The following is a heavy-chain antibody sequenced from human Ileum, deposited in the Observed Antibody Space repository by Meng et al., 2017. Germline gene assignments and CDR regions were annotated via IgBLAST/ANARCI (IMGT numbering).Heavy chain of an antibody. CDR3: ASARYDN. V-gene: IGHV4-34*09. Sequence: QVQLQESGPGLVKPSQTLSLTCTVSGGSISANYWTWIRQPPGKGLEWIGEINHNGNTNYKPSLKSRVTISVDTSKKQFSLRLTSVTAADTAVYYCASARYDNWGQGTLVTVSS. CDR2: INHNGNT. J-gene: IGHJ4*02. CDR1: GGSISANY.